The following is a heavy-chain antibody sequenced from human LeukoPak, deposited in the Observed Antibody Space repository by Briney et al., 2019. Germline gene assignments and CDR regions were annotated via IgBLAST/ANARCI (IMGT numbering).Heavy chain of an antibody. Sequence: GGSLRLSCAASGFTFSSYWMNWVRQAPGKGLEWVANIKQDGSEKYYVDSVKGRFTISRDNARNSLYLQMNSLRVEDTAVYYCARNPVPSAATWYNWFDPWGQGTLVTVSS. CDR3: ARNPVPSAATWYNWFDP. D-gene: IGHD2-15*01. CDR2: IKQDGSEK. CDR1: GFTFSSYW. J-gene: IGHJ5*02. V-gene: IGHV3-7*01.